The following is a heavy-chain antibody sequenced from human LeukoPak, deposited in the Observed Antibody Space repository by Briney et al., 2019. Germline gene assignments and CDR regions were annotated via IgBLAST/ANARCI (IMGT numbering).Heavy chain of an antibody. D-gene: IGHD6-19*01. CDR3: AKRRSSGYDAFDI. J-gene: IGHJ3*02. CDR2: IRGSGGST. V-gene: IGHV3-23*01. Sequence: GGTLRLSCEAPGLTFSSYAMSWVRQAQGKGLEWVSAIRGSGGSTYYADSVKGRFTISRDNSKKTLYLQMNSLRAEDTAVYYCAKRRSSGYDAFDIWGQGTMVTVSS. CDR1: GLTFSSYA.